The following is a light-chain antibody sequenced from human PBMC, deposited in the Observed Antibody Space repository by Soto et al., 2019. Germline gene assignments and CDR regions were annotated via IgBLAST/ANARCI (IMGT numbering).Light chain of an antibody. V-gene: IGLV2-14*01. CDR3: SSYTSTNTPLV. CDR1: SSDIGGYDY. J-gene: IGLJ1*01. Sequence: QSVLTQPASVSGSPGQSITIPCTGTSSDIGGYDYVSWYQQRPGKAPKLMIYDVTNRPSGVSNRFSGSKSGDTASLTISGLQAEDEADYYRSSYTSTNTPLVFGTGTKVTV. CDR2: DVT.